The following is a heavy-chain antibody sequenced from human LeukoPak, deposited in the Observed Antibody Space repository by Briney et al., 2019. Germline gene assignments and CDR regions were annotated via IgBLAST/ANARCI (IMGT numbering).Heavy chain of an antibody. CDR2: MNPNSGNT. CDR3: ARGLGVLRYLDWLLGDDAFDI. D-gene: IGHD3-9*01. J-gene: IGHJ3*02. CDR1: GYTFTSYD. Sequence: ASVKVSCKASGYTFTSYDINWVRQATGQGLEWMGWMNPNSGNTGYAQKFQGRVTMTRNTTISTAYMELSSLRSEDTAVYYCARGLGVLRYLDWLLGDDAFDIWGQGTMVTVSS. V-gene: IGHV1-8*01.